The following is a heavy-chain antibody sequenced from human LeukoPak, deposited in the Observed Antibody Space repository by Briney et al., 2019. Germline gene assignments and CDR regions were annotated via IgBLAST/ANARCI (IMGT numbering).Heavy chain of an antibody. Sequence: SETLSLTCTVSGGSINSYHWPWIRQPPGKGLDWIASIYYIGSPKYNPSLKSRVTISVDTSKNQFSLKLSSVTAADTAVYYCARASVTYYYYYYMDVWGKGTTVTVSS. CDR1: GGSINSYH. J-gene: IGHJ6*03. CDR3: ARASVTYYYYYYMDV. D-gene: IGHD4-11*01. V-gene: IGHV4-59*01. CDR2: IYYIGSP.